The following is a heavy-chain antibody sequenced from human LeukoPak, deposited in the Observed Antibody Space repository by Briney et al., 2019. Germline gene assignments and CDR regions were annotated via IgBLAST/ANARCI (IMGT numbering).Heavy chain of an antibody. J-gene: IGHJ6*02. CDR3: AADRQGQNNYYYYYGMDV. Sequence: ASVKVSCKASGFTFTSSAVQWVRQTRGQRLEWIGWIVVSSGNTNYAQKFQERVTITRDMSTSTAYMELSSLRSEDTAVYYCAADRQGQNNYYYYYGMDVWGQGTTVTVSS. CDR2: IVVSSGNT. V-gene: IGHV1-58*01. D-gene: IGHD1/OR15-1a*01. CDR1: GFTFTSSA.